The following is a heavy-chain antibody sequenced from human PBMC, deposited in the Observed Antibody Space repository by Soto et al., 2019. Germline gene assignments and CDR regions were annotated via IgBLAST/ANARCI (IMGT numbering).Heavy chain of an antibody. CDR1: GFTFSGSA. J-gene: IGHJ4*02. Sequence: GGSLRLSCAASGFTFSGSAMHWVRQASGKGLECVGRIRSKANSYATAYAASVKGRFTISRDDSKNTAYLQMNSLKTEDTAVYYCTRLTGGEDYYGSGSYYKSFPLDYWGQGTLVTVSS. CDR3: TRLTGGEDYYGSGSYYKSFPLDY. CDR2: IRSKANSYAT. D-gene: IGHD3-10*01. V-gene: IGHV3-73*01.